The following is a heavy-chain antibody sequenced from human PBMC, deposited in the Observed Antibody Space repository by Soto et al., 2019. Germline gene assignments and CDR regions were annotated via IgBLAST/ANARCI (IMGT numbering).Heavy chain of an antibody. V-gene: IGHV3-11*01. CDR2: ISSSGSTI. Sequence: QVQLVESGGGLVKPGGSLRLSCAASGFTFSDYYMSWIRQAPGKGLEWVSYISSSGSTIYYADSVKGRFTISRDNAKNSLYLQMNSLSAEDTAVYYCARDPLPWHRYYYYYGMDVWGQGTTVTVSS. J-gene: IGHJ6*02. CDR3: ARDPLPWHRYYYYYGMDV. CDR1: GFTFSDYY.